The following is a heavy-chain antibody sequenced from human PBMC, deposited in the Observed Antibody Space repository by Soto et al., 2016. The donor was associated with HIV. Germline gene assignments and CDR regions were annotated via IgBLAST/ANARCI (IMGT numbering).Heavy chain of an antibody. Sequence: VQLVESGGDRVQPGRSLRLSCAASGFTFSTYAMHWVRQAPGKGLDWVAVIWYDGSETYYADSVKGRFTISRDNSKNTLFLQMTSLRVDDTAVYYCSRSAVSSRIGKGAMDVWGQGTTVIVSS. J-gene: IGHJ6*02. CDR1: GFTFSTYA. CDR3: SRSAVSSRIGKGAMDV. CDR2: IWYDGSET. D-gene: IGHD2-2*01. V-gene: IGHV3-33*01.